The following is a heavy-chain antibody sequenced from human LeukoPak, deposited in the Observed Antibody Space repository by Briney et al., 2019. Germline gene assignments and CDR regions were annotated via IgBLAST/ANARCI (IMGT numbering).Heavy chain of an antibody. Sequence: AAVKVSCKASGYTFTSYVIKGVRQATGQGVEWRGWMNPNSGNTGYAQTFQRRVTMTRHTSIRTAYMELSSLRSEHTPVYYCARRGGKRYNWFDPWGRGTLVTVPS. CDR3: ARRGGKRYNWFDP. CDR2: MNPNSGNT. J-gene: IGHJ5*02. D-gene: IGHD3-16*01. V-gene: IGHV1-8*01. CDR1: GYTFTSYV.